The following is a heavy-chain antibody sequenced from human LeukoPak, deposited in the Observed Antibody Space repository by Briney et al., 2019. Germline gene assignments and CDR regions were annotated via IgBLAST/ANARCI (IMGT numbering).Heavy chain of an antibody. CDR3: AKDSSGIVGATHFDY. CDR2: LYSGGSI. V-gene: IGHV3-53*01. D-gene: IGHD1-26*01. CDR1: GFTVSNHY. J-gene: IGHJ4*02. Sequence: GGSLRLSCAASGFTVSNHYMSWVRQAPGKGPEWVSVLYSGGSIYYADSVRGRFTISRDNSKNTLYLQMNSLRAEDTAVYYCAKDSSGIVGATHFDYWGQGTLVTVSS.